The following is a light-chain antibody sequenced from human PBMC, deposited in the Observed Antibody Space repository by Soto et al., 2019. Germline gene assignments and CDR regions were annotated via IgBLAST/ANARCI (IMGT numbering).Light chain of an antibody. V-gene: IGLV2-23*01. Sequence: QSALTQPASVSGSPGQSITICCTGTSGDIGTYNLVSWYQQHPGRAPKLIIFEGNKRPSGVSNRFSASKSGNTASLAVSGLQAEDEADYHCCSYAGRSTVICGGGTKLTVL. CDR2: EGN. CDR3: CSYAGRSTVI. J-gene: IGLJ2*01. CDR1: SGDIGTYNL.